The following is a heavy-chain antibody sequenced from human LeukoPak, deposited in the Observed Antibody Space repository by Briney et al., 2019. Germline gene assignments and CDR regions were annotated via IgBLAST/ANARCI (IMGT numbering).Heavy chain of an antibody. Sequence: ASVKVSCKASGYTFTSYGISWVRRAPGQGLEWMGWISAYNGNTNYAQKLQGRVTMTTDTSTSTAYMELRSLRSDDTAVYYCARVEYYDSSGYPKPYYYYGMDVWGQGTTVTVSS. CDR2: ISAYNGNT. D-gene: IGHD3-22*01. CDR3: ARVEYYDSSGYPKPYYYYGMDV. J-gene: IGHJ6*02. V-gene: IGHV1-18*01. CDR1: GYTFTSYG.